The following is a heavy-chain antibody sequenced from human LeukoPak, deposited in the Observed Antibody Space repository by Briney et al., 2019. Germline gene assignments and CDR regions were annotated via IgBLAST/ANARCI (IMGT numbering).Heavy chain of an antibody. Sequence: ASVKVSSKASGYTFTGYYMHWVRQAPGQGLEWMGWINPNSGGTNYAQKFQGRVTMTRDTSISTAYMELSRLRSDDTAVYYCATDLDIVATGLYYGLDVWGQGTTVTVSS. CDR1: GYTFTGYY. J-gene: IGHJ6*02. V-gene: IGHV1-2*02. CDR3: ATDLDIVATGLYYGLDV. D-gene: IGHD5-12*01. CDR2: INPNSGGT.